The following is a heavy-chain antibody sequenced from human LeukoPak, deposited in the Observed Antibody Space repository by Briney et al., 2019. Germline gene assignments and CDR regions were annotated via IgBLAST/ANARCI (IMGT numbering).Heavy chain of an antibody. CDR3: AREDCSGGSCYLYDAFDI. D-gene: IGHD2-15*01. CDR1: GFTFSSYW. CDR2: IKQDGSEK. J-gene: IGHJ3*02. V-gene: IGHV3-7*01. Sequence: GGSLRLSCAASGFTFSSYWMSWVRQAPGKGLEWVANIKQDGSEKYYVDSVKGRFTISRDNAKNSLYLQMNSLRAEDTAVYYCAREDCSGGSCYLYDAFDIWGQGTMVTVSS.